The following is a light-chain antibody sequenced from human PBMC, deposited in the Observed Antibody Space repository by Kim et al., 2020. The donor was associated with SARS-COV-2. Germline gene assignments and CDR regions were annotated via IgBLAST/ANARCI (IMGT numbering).Light chain of an antibody. J-gene: IGLJ2*01. CDR2: DVS. V-gene: IGLV2-11*01. Sequence: GQSDTIPCTGTSSDVGGYNYVSWYQQHPGKAPKLMIYDVSKRPSGVPDRFSGSKSGNTASLTISGLQAEDEADYYCCSYAGSYTLVFGGGTQLTVL. CDR3: CSYAGSYTLV. CDR1: SSDVGGYNY.